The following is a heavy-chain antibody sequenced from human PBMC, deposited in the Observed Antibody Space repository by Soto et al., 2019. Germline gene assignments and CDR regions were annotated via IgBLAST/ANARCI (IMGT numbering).Heavy chain of an antibody. CDR3: TRDLYRPGNYMNDAFRI. V-gene: IGHV3-33*01. Sequence: QVPLVESGGGVVQPGRSLTLSCAVSEFSFRGSGLHWVRQAPAKGMEWVAVIWYDGTTKYYADSVKGRFTISRDSSKNTLYLQMNRLRAEDTAVYYCTRDLYRPGNYMNDAFRIWGQGTKVPVSS. J-gene: IGHJ3*02. CDR2: IWYDGTTK. CDR1: EFSFRGSG. D-gene: IGHD3-10*01.